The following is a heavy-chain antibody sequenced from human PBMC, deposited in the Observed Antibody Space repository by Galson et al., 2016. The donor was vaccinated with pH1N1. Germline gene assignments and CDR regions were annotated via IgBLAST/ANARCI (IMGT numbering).Heavy chain of an antibody. J-gene: IGHJ5*02. CDR3: ARHALYSSGDMRNWIDP. D-gene: IGHD6-19*01. Sequence: SETLSLTCTVPGGSISSSHHWGWIRQPPGKGLEWIGSFFYGGRTYYNSSLKSRVTISVDTSKNEFYLNVRSMTAADTAVYYCARHALYSSGDMRNWIDPWGQGTRVTVSS. CDR1: GGSISSSHH. V-gene: IGHV4-39*01. CDR2: FFYGGRT.